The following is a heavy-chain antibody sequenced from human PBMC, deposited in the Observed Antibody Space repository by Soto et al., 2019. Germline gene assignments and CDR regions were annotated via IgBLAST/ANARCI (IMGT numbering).Heavy chain of an antibody. J-gene: IGHJ4*02. D-gene: IGHD2-2*01. CDR2: INPDGSDT. CDR1: GFTFSSYW. Sequence: PGGSLRLSCAASGFTFSSYWMHWVRQGPGNGLVWVSRINPDGSDTSYADSVKGRFTISRDNAKNTLYLQMNSLRAEDTAVYFCVRGANAWVGVDYWGQGTLVTVSS. CDR3: VRGANAWVGVDY. V-gene: IGHV3-74*01.